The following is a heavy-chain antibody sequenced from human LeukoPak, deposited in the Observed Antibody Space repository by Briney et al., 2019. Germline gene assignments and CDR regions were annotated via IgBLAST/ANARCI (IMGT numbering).Heavy chain of an antibody. D-gene: IGHD3-16*01. CDR2: IYTSGST. V-gene: IGHV4-61*02. J-gene: IGHJ4*02. Sequence: QPGGKGLEWIERIYTSGSTNYNPSLKSRVTISVDTSKNQFSLKLSSVTAADTAVYYCARASYDFDYWGQGTLVTVSS. CDR3: ARASYDFDY.